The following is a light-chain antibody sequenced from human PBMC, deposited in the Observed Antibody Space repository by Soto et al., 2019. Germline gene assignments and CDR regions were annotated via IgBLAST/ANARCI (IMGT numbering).Light chain of an antibody. V-gene: IGKV1-12*01. J-gene: IGKJ3*01. CDR3: QQSNSFPIT. CDR2: ASS. Sequence: DIQTTQSPSSVSASVGDRVTITCRASQDILSWLAWYQQKPGEAPRLLIYASSNLQSGVPSRFSGSGSGTDFTLIISSLQPEDFATYYCQQSNSFPITFGPGTRLDIK. CDR1: QDILSW.